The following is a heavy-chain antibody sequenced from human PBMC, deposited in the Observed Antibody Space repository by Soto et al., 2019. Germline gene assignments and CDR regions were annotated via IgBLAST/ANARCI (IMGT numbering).Heavy chain of an antibody. CDR2: ISYDGSNK. D-gene: IGHD2-21*02. J-gene: IGHJ4*02. CDR1: GFIFSSYA. CDR3: AKELQRSFDY. V-gene: IGHV3-30-3*02. Sequence: QVQLVESGGGVVQHGRSLRLSCAASGFIFSSYAMHWVRQAPGKGLEWVAVISYDGSNKYYADSVKGRFTISRDNSKNTLYLQMNSLRAEDTAVYYCAKELQRSFDYWGQGTLVTVSS.